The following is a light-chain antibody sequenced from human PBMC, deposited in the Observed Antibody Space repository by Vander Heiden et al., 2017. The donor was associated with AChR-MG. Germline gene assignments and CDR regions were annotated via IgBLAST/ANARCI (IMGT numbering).Light chain of an antibody. CDR1: ASDGGGYDY. CDR3: SSYTSANRV. J-gene: IGLJ3*02. CDR2: DVS. Sequence: QSALTQPASVSGSPGQSLTISCTGTASDGGGYDYVSWYQQHPGKAPKLMIDDVSKRPSGVSNRFSGSKSGSTASLTISGLQAEDEADYYCSSYTSANRVFGGGTKLTVL. V-gene: IGLV2-14*01.